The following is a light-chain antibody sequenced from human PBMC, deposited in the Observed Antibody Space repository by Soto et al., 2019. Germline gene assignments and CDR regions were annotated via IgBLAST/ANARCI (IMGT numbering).Light chain of an antibody. CDR2: DAS. CDR3: QQYNLGDT. V-gene: IGKV1-5*01. J-gene: IGKJ1*01. CDR1: QTISSW. Sequence: DIQMTQSPSTLSGSVGDRVTITCRASQTISSWLAWYQQKPGKAPKLLIYDASSLESGVPSRFSGSGSGTEFTLTISSLQPDDFATYYCQQYNLGDTFGQGTKVDIK.